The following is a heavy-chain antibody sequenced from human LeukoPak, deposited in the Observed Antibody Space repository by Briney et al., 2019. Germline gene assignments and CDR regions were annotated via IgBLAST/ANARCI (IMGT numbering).Heavy chain of an antibody. CDR2: IRNKANSYAT. J-gene: IGHJ5*02. D-gene: IGHD6-6*01. Sequence: QAGGSLRLSCAASGFTFSGSAMHWVRQASGKGLEWVGRIRNKANSYATAYTASVKGRLTISRDDSKNTAYLQMNSLKTEDTAVYYCTRYSSSDNWFDPWGQGTLVTVSS. CDR1: GFTFSGSA. V-gene: IGHV3-73*01. CDR3: TRYSSSDNWFDP.